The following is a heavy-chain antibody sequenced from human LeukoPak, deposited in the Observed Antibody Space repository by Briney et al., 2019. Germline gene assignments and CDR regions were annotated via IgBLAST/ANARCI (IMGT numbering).Heavy chain of an antibody. CDR2: ISSSSSYI. D-gene: IGHD4-23*01. V-gene: IGHV3-21*01. J-gene: IGHJ4*02. Sequence: PGGSLRLSCAASGLTFSSYSMNWVRQAPGKGLEWVSSISSSSSYIYYADSVKGRFTISRDNAKNSLYLQMNSLRAEDTAVYYCARVRWYLSRADYWGQGTLVTVSS. CDR1: GLTFSSYS. CDR3: ARVRWYLSRADY.